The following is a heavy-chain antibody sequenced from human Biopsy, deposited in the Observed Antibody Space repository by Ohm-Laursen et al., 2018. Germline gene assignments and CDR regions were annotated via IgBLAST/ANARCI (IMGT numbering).Heavy chain of an antibody. CDR1: GGSISSYY. V-gene: IGHV4-59*08. J-gene: IGHJ2*01. Sequence: TLSFTCTVSGGSISSYYWSWIRQPPGKGLEWIGYIYYTGSTNYNPSPKSRVTISVDTSMNHLSLRLTSVTAADTAVYYCARHAPSYSGSYWRYFDLWGRGTLVTVSS. CDR3: ARHAPSYSGSYWRYFDL. CDR2: IYYTGST. D-gene: IGHD1-26*01.